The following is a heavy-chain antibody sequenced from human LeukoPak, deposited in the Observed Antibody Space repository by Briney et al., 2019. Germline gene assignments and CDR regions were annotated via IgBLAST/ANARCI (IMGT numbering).Heavy chain of an antibody. CDR2: ISSSSSTI. CDR3: ARESRDILVQYGMDV. Sequence: GGSLRLSCAASGFTFSSYSMNWVRQAPGKGLEWVSYISSSSSTIYYADSVKGRFTISRDNAKNSLYLQMNSLRDEDTAAYYCARESRDILVQYGMDVWGQGTTVTVSS. V-gene: IGHV3-48*02. J-gene: IGHJ6*02. CDR1: GFTFSSYS. D-gene: IGHD2-2*01.